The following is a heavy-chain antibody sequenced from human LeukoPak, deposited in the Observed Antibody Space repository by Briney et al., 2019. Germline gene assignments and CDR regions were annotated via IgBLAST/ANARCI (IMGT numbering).Heavy chain of an antibody. J-gene: IGHJ4*02. CDR1: GFTFSSYS. Sequence: GGSLRLSCAASGFTFSSYSMNWVRQAPGKGLEWVSYISSSGSTIYYADSVKGRFTISRDNAKNSLYLQMNSLRAEDTAVYYCARAPTYCGGDCYYDYWGQGTLVTVSS. D-gene: IGHD2-21*02. CDR2: ISSSGSTI. V-gene: IGHV3-48*04. CDR3: ARAPTYCGGDCYYDY.